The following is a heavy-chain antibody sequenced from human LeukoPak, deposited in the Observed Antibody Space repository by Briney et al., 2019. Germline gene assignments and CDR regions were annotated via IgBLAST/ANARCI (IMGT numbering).Heavy chain of an antibody. V-gene: IGHV4-59*01. J-gene: IGHJ4*02. CDR2: IYYSGST. D-gene: IGHD3-22*01. Sequence: PSETLSLTCTVSGGSISSYYWSWIRQPPGKGLEWIGYIYYSGSTNYNPSLKSRVTISVDTSKNQFSLKLSSVTAADTAVYYCARTTESYDRSGYRVYYFDYWGQGTLVTVS. CDR3: ARTTESYDRSGYRVYYFDY. CDR1: GGSISSYY.